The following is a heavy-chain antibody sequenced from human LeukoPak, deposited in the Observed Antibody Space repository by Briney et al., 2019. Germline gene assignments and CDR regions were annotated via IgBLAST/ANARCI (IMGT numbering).Heavy chain of an antibody. Sequence: ASVKVSCKASGYTFTSYGISWVRQAPGQGLEWMGWISAYNGNTNYAQKLQGRVTMTTDTSTSTAYMELRSLRSDDTAVYYCARDNKLRDSSGHYREDYWGQGTLVTVSS. J-gene: IGHJ4*02. CDR2: ISAYNGNT. CDR1: GYTFTSYG. V-gene: IGHV1-18*01. CDR3: ARDNKLRDSSGHYREDY. D-gene: IGHD3-22*01.